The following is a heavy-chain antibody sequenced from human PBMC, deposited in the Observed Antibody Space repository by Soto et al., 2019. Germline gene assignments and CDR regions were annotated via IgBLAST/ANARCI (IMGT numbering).Heavy chain of an antibody. D-gene: IGHD1-26*01. CDR3: AKDRSGSYYGWYFDL. J-gene: IGHJ2*01. Sequence: EVQLLESGGGLVQPGGSLRLSCAASGFTFSSYAMSWVRQAPGKGLEWVSAISGSGGSTYYADSVKGRFTISRDNSKNPLYLQMNSLRAEDTAVYYCAKDRSGSYYGWYFDLWGRGTLVTVSS. CDR2: ISGSGGST. CDR1: GFTFSSYA. V-gene: IGHV3-23*01.